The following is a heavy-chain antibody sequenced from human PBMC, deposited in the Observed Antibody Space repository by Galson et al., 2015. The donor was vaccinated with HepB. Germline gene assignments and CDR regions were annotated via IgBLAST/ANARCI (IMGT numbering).Heavy chain of an antibody. V-gene: IGHV3-23*01. D-gene: IGHD6-19*01. CDR2: ISGSGGST. CDR1: GFTFSSYA. Sequence: SLRLSCAASGFTFSSYAMSWVRQAPGKGLEWVSAISGSGGSTYYADSVKGRFTISRDNSKNTLYLQMNSLRAEDTAVYYCAKDSVDSSGWYVLPGWFDYWGQGTLVTVSS. CDR3: AKDSVDSSGWYVLPGWFDY. J-gene: IGHJ4*02.